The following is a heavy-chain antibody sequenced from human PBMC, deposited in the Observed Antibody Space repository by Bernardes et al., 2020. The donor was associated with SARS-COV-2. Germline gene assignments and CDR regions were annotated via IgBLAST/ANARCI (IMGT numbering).Heavy chain of an antibody. CDR3: ARIRVVVAATYYYYYGMDV. V-gene: IGHV2-26*01. D-gene: IGHD2-15*01. CDR2: IFSNDEK. J-gene: IGHJ6*02. Sequence: SGPTLVKLTETLTLTCTVSGFSLSNARMGVSWIRQPPGKALEWLAHIFSNDEKSYSTSLKSRLTISKDTSKSQVVLTMTNMDPVDTATYYCARIRVVVAATYYYYYGMDVWGQGTTVTVSS. CDR1: GFSLSNARMG.